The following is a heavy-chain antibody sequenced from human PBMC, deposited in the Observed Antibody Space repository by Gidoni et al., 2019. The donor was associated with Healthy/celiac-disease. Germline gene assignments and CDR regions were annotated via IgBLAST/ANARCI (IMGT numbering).Heavy chain of an antibody. J-gene: IGHJ4*02. CDR2: INHSGST. Sequence: QVHLQQWGAGLLKPSETLPPTSAVHGGSFSGYYWRWIRQPPGKGLEWIGEINHSGSTNYNPSLKSRVTISVDTSKKQFSLKLSSVTAADTAVYYCVTALSGCYPDYWGQGTLVTVSS. D-gene: IGHD3-3*01. CDR3: VTALSGCYPDY. V-gene: IGHV4-34*01. CDR1: GGSFSGYY.